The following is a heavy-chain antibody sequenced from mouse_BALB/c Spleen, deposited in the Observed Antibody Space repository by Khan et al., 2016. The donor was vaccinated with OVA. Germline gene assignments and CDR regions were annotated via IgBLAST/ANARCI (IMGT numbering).Heavy chain of an antibody. CDR2: ISYSGRT. CDR3: ARDGSRYYDAMDY. V-gene: IGHV3-2*02. Sequence: EVQLVESGPGLVKPSQSLSLTCTVTGYSITSDYAWNWIRQFPGHKLEWMGYISYSGRTNYNPSLKSRISITRDTSKNQFFLQLNSVTTENTATYYCARDGSRYYDAMDYWGQGTSVTVSS. J-gene: IGHJ4*01. CDR1: GYSITSDYA. D-gene: IGHD2-3*01.